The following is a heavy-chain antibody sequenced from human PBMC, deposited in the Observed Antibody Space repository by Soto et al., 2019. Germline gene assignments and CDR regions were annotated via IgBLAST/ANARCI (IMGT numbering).Heavy chain of an antibody. D-gene: IGHD2-15*01. Sequence: GGSLRLSCASSGFTDSSNYRTWVRQAPGKGLEWVSVIYSGGSTNYADSVKGRFTISRDDSKNTLFLQMNSLRAEDTAVYYCATAKLLLPWLFDFWGQGTLVTVS. CDR2: IYSGGST. CDR3: ATAKLLLPWLFDF. CDR1: GFTDSSNY. V-gene: IGHV3-66*01. J-gene: IGHJ4*02.